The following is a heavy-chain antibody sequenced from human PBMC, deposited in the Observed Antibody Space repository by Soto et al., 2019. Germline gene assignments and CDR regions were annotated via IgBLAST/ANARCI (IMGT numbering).Heavy chain of an antibody. CDR1: GYTFTTHY. Sequence: ASVKVSCKASGYTFTTHYMHWVRQAPGQGLEWMGIINPSGGRTTYALKFQGRVTMTSDASTNTVYVELTSLRSEDTAIYFCARAGENYGSGTFSPPLRYSFNSWGQGILVTVSS. CDR2: INPSGGRT. CDR3: ARAGENYGSGTFSPPLRYSFNS. D-gene: IGHD3-10*01. V-gene: IGHV1-46*01. J-gene: IGHJ4*02.